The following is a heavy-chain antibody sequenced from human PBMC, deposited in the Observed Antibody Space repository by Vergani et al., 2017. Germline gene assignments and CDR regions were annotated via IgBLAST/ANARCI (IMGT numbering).Heavy chain of an antibody. CDR3: ARGGWELLELAY. CDR1: GFTFSSYA. D-gene: IGHD1-26*01. V-gene: IGHV3-23*01. Sequence: EVQLLESGGGLVQPGGSLRLSCAASGFTFSSYAMNWVRQAPGKGLEWVSGLSADGVNTYYADSVKGRFTISRDNSKNTLYLQMNSLRAEDTAVYYCARGGWELLELAYWGQGTLVTVSS. J-gene: IGHJ4*02. CDR2: LSADGVNT.